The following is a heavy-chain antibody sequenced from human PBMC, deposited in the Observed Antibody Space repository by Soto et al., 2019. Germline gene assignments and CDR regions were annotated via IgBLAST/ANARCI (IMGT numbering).Heavy chain of an antibody. D-gene: IGHD1-20*01. Sequence: QVQLVQSGAEVKKPGSSVKVSCKASGGTFSSYAISWVRQAPGQGLEWMGGIIPIFGTANYAQKVQGRVTLTADESTSTAYMEMSSLRSADTAVYYCARGITGTVSYYYGMAVWGQGTTVTVSS. CDR3: ARGITGTVSYYYGMAV. CDR1: GGTFSSYA. V-gene: IGHV1-69*12. CDR2: IIPIFGTA. J-gene: IGHJ6*02.